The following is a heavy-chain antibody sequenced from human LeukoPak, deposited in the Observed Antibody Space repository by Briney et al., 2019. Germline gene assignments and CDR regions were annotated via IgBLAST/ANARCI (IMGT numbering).Heavy chain of an antibody. CDR1: GGTFSSYA. J-gene: IGHJ3*02. CDR2: IIPIFGTA. D-gene: IGHD3-10*01. V-gene: IGHV1-69*06. CDR3: ARGDYYGSGSYAYAFDI. Sequence: ASVKVSCKASGGTFSSYAISWVRQAPGQGLGMGGIIPIFGTANYAQKFQGRVTITADKSTSTAYMELSSLRSEDTAVYYCARGDYYGSGSYAYAFDIWGQGTMVTVSS.